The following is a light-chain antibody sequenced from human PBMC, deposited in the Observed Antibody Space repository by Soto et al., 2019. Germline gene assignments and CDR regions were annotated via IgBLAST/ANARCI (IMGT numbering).Light chain of an antibody. V-gene: IGKV1-27*01. CDR3: QNYSDTPRT. CDR1: QGINNC. J-gene: IGKJ2*01. CDR2: AAS. Sequence: DIQMTQSPSSLSASVGDRATITCRASQGINNCLACYQQRPGKVPKLLIYAASTLQSGVPSRFSGSGSGTDFTLTSSSLQPEDVATYYCQNYSDTPRTFCQRTKLEIK.